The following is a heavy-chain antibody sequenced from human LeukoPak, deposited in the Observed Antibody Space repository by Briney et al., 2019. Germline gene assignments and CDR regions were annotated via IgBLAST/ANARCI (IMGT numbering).Heavy chain of an antibody. CDR2: IHPNRGIT. Sequence: GASVKVSCKTSGYTFTDYYMHWVRQATGQGLEWMGWIHPNRGITNYTHEFQGRVSMTRDTSISTAYMELSRLSSDDTAVYYCARDLTSPGGSGTPHEDYWGQGTLVTVSA. V-gene: IGHV1-2*02. J-gene: IGHJ4*02. CDR3: ARDLTSPGGSGTPHEDY. CDR1: GYTFTDYY. D-gene: IGHD3-10*01.